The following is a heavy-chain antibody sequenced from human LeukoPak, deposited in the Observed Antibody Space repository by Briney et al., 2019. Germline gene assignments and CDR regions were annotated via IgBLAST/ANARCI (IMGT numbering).Heavy chain of an antibody. CDR1: GFTFSSYG. Sequence: PGGSLRLSCAASGFTFSSYGMHWVRQAPGKGLEWVAFIRYDGSNKYYADSVKGRFTISRDNSKNTLYLQMNSLRAEDTAVYYCARGHGYDSSGYYYYYYYMDVWGKGTTVTISS. V-gene: IGHV3-30*02. CDR3: ARGHGYDSSGYYYYYYYMDV. CDR2: IRYDGSNK. J-gene: IGHJ6*03. D-gene: IGHD3-22*01.